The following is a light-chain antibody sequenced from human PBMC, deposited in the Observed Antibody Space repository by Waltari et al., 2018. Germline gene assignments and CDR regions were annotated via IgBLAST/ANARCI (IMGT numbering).Light chain of an antibody. Sequence: QLVLTQSPSASASLGASVKLTCTLSSGHSSNVIAWHQQQPEKGPRYLMKVNSDGSHSKGEAIPDRCSGSGSGAERYLTISSLQSEDEADYYCQTGGHGTWVFGGGTKLTVL. V-gene: IGLV4-69*01. J-gene: IGLJ3*02. CDR3: QTGGHGTWV. CDR1: SGHSSNV. CDR2: VNSDGSH.